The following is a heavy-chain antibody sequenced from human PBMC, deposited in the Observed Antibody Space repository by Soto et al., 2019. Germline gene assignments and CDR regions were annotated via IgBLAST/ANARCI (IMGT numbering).Heavy chain of an antibody. CDR1: GFTFSNDC. Sequence: EVQLVESGGGLIQPGGSLRLSCAASGFTFSNDCMHWVRQVPGKGLLWVANINSDGSRTTYADSVKGRFTISRDNAKDTLSRQMNSLRAEATGVYYCARDRNWASDYWGQGTLVTVSS. D-gene: IGHD7-27*01. CDR2: INSDGSRT. CDR3: ARDRNWASDY. V-gene: IGHV3-74*01. J-gene: IGHJ4*02.